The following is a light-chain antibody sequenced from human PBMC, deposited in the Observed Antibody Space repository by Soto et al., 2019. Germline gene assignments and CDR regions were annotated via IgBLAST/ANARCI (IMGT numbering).Light chain of an antibody. V-gene: IGKV3-11*01. Sequence: EIVLTQSPATLSLSPGETATLSCRASQSISRSLAWYQQKPCQAPRLVIYEAFNRATGIPARFSGSGSGTDFTLTISSLEPEDFAVYYCQQRSNWPQFTFGPGTKVDIK. J-gene: IGKJ3*01. CDR3: QQRSNWPQFT. CDR1: QSISRS. CDR2: EAF.